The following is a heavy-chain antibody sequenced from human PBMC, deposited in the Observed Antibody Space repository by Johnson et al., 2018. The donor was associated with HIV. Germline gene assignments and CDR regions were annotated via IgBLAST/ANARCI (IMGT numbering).Heavy chain of an antibody. V-gene: IGHV3-30*02. CDR2: IRYDGSNK. CDR3: ARVVEAARVPLHDAFDI. D-gene: IGHD6-6*01. CDR1: GFTFSNYG. Sequence: QVQLVESGGGVVQPGGSLRLSCEVSGFTFSNYGMHWVRQAPGKGLEWVAFIRYDGSNKYYADSVKGRFPISRDNSKNTLYLQMNSLRAEDTAVFYCARVVEAARVPLHDAFDIWGQGTVVTVSS. J-gene: IGHJ3*02.